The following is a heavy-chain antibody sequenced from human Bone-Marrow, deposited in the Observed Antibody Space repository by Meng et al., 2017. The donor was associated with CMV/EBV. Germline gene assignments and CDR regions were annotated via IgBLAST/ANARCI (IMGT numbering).Heavy chain of an antibody. CDR1: GYMFNTYG. V-gene: IGHV1-18*01. J-gene: IGHJ5*01. Sequence: QVQLVQSGAEVKKPGASAKVSCKASGYMFNTYGISWVRQAPGQGLEWMGWISVYNGNTKYAQTVQGRVTMTTDTSTSTVYMVLTSLRSDETAVYYLARDKRVVRPGWCDSWGQGTLVTVSS. CDR2: ISVYNGNT. CDR3: ARDKRVVRPGWCDS. D-gene: IGHD2-2*01.